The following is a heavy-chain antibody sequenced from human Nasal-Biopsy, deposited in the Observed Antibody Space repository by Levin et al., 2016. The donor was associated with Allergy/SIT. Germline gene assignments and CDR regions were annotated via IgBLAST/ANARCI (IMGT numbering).Heavy chain of an antibody. CDR2: ISLGRSI. D-gene: IGHD3-3*01. CDR3: ARGWVKEITGNDFWRAMKDGAPVIFYYGMDV. CDR1: WIAQWLP. Sequence: SETLPHLCCVWWIAQWLPLDLDSPGPGKGLEWIGEISLGRSINTNYNPSLRSRVAMSLDSSRRQFSLQLRSVVDTDTAVYFCARGWVKEITGNDFWRAMKDGAPVIFYYGMDVWGQGTAV. V-gene: IGHV4-34*01. J-gene: IGHJ6*02.